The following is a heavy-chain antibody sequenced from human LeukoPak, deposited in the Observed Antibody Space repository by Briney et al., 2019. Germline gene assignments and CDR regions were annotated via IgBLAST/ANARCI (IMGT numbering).Heavy chain of an antibody. Sequence: GGSLRLSCVASGFTFSNYWMSWVRQAPGKGLEWVAYIKEGGSERFYVDSVEGRFTISRDNAKNSLYLQMDSLRAEDTALYYCARVGGNGWHTKWGQGTLVTVSS. V-gene: IGHV3-7*01. D-gene: IGHD6-25*01. CDR1: GFTFSNYW. CDR2: IKEGGSER. J-gene: IGHJ4*02. CDR3: ARVGGNGWHTK.